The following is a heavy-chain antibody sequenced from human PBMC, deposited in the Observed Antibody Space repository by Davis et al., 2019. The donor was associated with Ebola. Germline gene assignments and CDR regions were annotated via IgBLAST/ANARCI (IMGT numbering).Heavy chain of an antibody. D-gene: IGHD5-12*01. Sequence: GESLKISCVASGFSFSSYTMSWVRQAPGKGLEWVSVILVSGGSTFYADSVKGRFTISRDNSKSTLYLQMNSLRADDTAVYYCVSGDGRGSSYDMDIWGQGTTVTVSS. CDR1: GFSFSSYT. CDR3: VSGDGRGSSYDMDI. J-gene: IGHJ6*02. CDR2: ILVSGGST. V-gene: IGHV3-23*01.